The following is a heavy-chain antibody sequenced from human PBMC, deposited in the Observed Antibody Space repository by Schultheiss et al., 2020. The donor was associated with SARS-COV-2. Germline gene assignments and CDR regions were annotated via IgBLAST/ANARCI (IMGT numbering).Heavy chain of an antibody. D-gene: IGHD3-16*01. CDR3: ARERGEAAFDI. CDR1: GFTFSDYY. CDR2: ISGSGGST. Sequence: GESLKISCAASGFTFSDYYMSWVRQAPGKGLEWVSAISGSGGSTYYADSVKGRFTISRDNSKNTLYLQMNSLRAEDTAVYYCARERGEAAFDIWGQGTMVTVSS. J-gene: IGHJ3*02. V-gene: IGHV3-23*01.